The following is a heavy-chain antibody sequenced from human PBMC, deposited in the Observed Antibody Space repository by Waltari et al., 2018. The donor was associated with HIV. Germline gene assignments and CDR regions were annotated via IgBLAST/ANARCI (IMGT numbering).Heavy chain of an antibody. CDR2: SHHGGDS. CDR3: ARARGHSYGSDEGFDY. CDR1: GYSIRSGFY. Sequence: QLLLQESGPGLVKPSETLSLICAVSGYSIRSGFYWGWIRQPPGKGLEWIGSSHHGGDSYYNPSLQRRVTISVDTSKNQVSLKLRSVTAADTAAYYCARARGHSYGSDEGFDYWGQGTLVTVSS. J-gene: IGHJ4*02. D-gene: IGHD5-12*01. V-gene: IGHV4-38-2*01.